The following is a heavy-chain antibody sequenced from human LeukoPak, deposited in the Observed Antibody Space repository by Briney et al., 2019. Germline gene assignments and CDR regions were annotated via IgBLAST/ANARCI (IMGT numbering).Heavy chain of an antibody. CDR3: ARDNGGYCSSTSCAFDY. CDR1: GGTFSSYA. CDR2: IIPIFGTA. D-gene: IGHD2-2*01. V-gene: IGHV1-69*13. Sequence: SVKVSCKASGGTFSSYAISWVRQAPGQGLEWMGGIIPIFGTANYAQKFQGRVTITADESTSTAYMELSSLRSVDTAVYYCARDNGGYCSSTSCAFDYWGQGTLVTVSS. J-gene: IGHJ4*02.